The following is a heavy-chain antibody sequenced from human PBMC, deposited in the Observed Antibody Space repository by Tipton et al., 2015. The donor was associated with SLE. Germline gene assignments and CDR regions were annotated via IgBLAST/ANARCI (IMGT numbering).Heavy chain of an antibody. CDR1: GFIFSNYE. CDR2: ISPSGSTI. J-gene: IGHJ4*02. D-gene: IGHD1-1*01. CDR3: ARNDLASFDY. Sequence: SLRLSCAASGFIFSNYEMNWVRQAPGKGLEWVSYISPSGSTIYDADSVRGRFTISRDNAKNSVYLQMNSLRVEDTAVYYCARNDLASFDYWGQGTLVTVSS. V-gene: IGHV3-48*03.